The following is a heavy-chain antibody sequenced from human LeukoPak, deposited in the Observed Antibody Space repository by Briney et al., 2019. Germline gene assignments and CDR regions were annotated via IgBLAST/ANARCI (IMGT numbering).Heavy chain of an antibody. D-gene: IGHD6-13*01. CDR1: GGTFSSYA. V-gene: IGHV1-69*06. CDR2: IIPIFGTA. Sequence: SVKVSCKASGGTFSSYAISWVRQAPGQGLEWMGGIIPIFGTANYAQKFQARVTITADKSTSTAYMELSSLRSEDTAVYYCARGPYSSSWSNFDYWGQGTLVTVSS. CDR3: ARGPYSSSWSNFDY. J-gene: IGHJ4*02.